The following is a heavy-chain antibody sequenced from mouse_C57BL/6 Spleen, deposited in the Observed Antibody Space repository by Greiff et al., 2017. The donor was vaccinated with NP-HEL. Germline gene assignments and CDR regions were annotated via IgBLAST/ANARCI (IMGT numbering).Heavy chain of an antibody. D-gene: IGHD2-3*01. CDR1: GFTFSDFY. Sequence: EVQGVESGGGLVQSGRSLRLSCATSGFTFSDFYMEWVRQAPGKGLEWIAASRNKANDYTTEYSASVKGRFIVSRDTSQSILYLQMNALRAEDTAIYYCARSKWLLRAMDYWGQGTSVTVSS. J-gene: IGHJ4*01. CDR2: SRNKANDYTT. V-gene: IGHV7-1*01. CDR3: ARSKWLLRAMDY.